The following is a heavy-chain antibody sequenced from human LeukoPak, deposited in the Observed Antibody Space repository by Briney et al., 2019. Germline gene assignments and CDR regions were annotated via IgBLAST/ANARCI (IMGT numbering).Heavy chain of an antibody. D-gene: IGHD4-11*01. CDR1: GFTFSSYA. J-gene: IGHJ4*02. CDR3: ARDGGTVTVFFDY. V-gene: IGHV3-23*01. CDR2: ISSSGGIT. Sequence: GGSLRLSCAASGFTFSSYAMSWVRQAPGKGLEWVSAISSSGGITYYADSVKGRFTISRDNAKNSLYLQMNSLRAEDTAVYYCARDGGTVTVFFDYWGQGTLVTVSS.